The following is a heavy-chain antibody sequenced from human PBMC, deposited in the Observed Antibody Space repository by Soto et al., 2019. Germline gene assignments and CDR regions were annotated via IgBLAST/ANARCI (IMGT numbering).Heavy chain of an antibody. CDR2: VNQDGSDK. Sequence: VQLVESGGGLVQPGGSLRLTCAVSGFTFSGSWMSWVRQAPGKGLEWVANVNQDGSDKNYVDSVKGRFTISRDSAKNALYLQMNSLRVEDAAVYYCVRGGGNFDYWGQGSLVTVSS. J-gene: IGHJ4*02. V-gene: IGHV3-7*04. D-gene: IGHD3-16*01. CDR3: VRGGGNFDY. CDR1: GFTFSGSW.